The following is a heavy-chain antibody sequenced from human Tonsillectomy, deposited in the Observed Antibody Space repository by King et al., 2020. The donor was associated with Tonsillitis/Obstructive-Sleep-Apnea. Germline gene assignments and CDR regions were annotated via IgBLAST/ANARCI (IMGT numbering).Heavy chain of an antibody. Sequence: VQLVESGGGVVQPGRSLRLSCAASGFTFSTYGMHWVRQAPGKGLEWVAVLSYDGSNKYYADSVKGRFTISRDNSKNTLYLQMNSLRPEDTAVYYCAKDMAYPLPFTARHYHYYYGMDVWGQGTTVTVSS. J-gene: IGHJ6*02. CDR1: GFTFSTYG. D-gene: IGHD2-2*01. CDR3: AKDMAYPLPFTARHYHYYYGMDV. V-gene: IGHV3-30*18. CDR2: LSYDGSNK.